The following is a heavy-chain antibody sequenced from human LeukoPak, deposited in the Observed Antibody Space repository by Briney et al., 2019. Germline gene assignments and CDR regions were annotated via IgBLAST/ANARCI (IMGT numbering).Heavy chain of an antibody. CDR3: ARGLNRNDYGDYGY. V-gene: IGHV4-59*01. CDR2: IYHTGST. J-gene: IGHJ4*02. CDR1: GGSISSYY. Sequence: SETLSLTCTVSGGSISSYYWSWIRQPPGKGLEWIGYIYHTGSTSYNPSLKGRVTISVDTSKNQFSLKLSSVTAAGTAVYYCARGLNRNDYGDYGYWGQGTLVTVSS. D-gene: IGHD4-17*01.